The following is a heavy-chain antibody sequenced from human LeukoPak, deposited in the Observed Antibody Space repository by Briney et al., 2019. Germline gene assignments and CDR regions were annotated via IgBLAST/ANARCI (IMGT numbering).Heavy chain of an antibody. Sequence: SETLSLTCTVSGGSISSGGYYWSWIRQHPGKGLEWIGYIYYSGSTYYNPSLKSRVTISVDTSKNQFSLKLSSVTAADTAVYYCARDADTAMVHDYWGQGTLVTVSS. CDR1: GGSISSGGYY. D-gene: IGHD5-18*01. CDR3: ARDADTAMVHDY. V-gene: IGHV4-31*03. CDR2: IYYSGST. J-gene: IGHJ4*02.